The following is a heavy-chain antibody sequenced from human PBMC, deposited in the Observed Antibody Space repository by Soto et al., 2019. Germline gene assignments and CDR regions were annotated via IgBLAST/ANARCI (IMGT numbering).Heavy chain of an antibody. V-gene: IGHV1-18*01. J-gene: IGHJ4*02. Sequence: ASVKVSCKASGYTFTSYGISWVRQAPGQGLEWMGWISAYNGNANYAQKLQGRVTMTTDTSTSTAYMELRSLRSDDTAVYYCARDYYDSSGYRKVDYWGQGTPVTVSS. CDR1: GYTFTSYG. CDR3: ARDYYDSSGYRKVDY. CDR2: ISAYNGNA. D-gene: IGHD3-22*01.